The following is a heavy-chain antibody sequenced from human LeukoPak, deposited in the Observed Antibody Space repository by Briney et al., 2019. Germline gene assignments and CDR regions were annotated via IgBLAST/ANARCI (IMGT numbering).Heavy chain of an antibody. V-gene: IGHV1-18*04. CDR3: TRDHCSGDNCPSFDY. CDR1: GYTFTSFG. CDR2: IGAYNGDT. J-gene: IGHJ4*02. D-gene: IGHD2-15*01. Sequence: GASVKGSCKPSGYTFTSFGISWVRQAPGQGLEWMGWIGAYNGDTNYAQKFQGRVTMTTDTSTSTAYMDLRSLRSDDTAVYYCTRDHCSGDNCPSFDYWGQGTLVTVSS.